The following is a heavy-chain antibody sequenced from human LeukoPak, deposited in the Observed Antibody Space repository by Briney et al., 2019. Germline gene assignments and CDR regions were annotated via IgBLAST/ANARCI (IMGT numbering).Heavy chain of an antibody. J-gene: IGHJ3*02. D-gene: IGHD1-26*01. CDR3: ARRHSSGSYPLFLDAFEI. CDR1: GYRFTSYW. V-gene: IGHV5-10-1*01. CDR2: IDPSDSYS. Sequence: GESLKISCKVSGYRFTSYWITWVRQVPGKGLEWMGTIDPSDSYSNYSPSFQGHVTISTDKSSNTAYLQWSSLKASDTAMYYCARRHSSGSYPLFLDAFEIWGQGTRVTVFS.